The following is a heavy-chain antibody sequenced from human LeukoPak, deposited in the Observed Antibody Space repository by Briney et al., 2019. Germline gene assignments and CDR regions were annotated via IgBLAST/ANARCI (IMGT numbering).Heavy chain of an antibody. J-gene: IGHJ4*02. CDR3: ARHVEHAAYFRY. CDR1: GVPVNDFH. Sequence: PSETLSLTCAVAGVPVNDFHWSWIRQSPGRGLEWLGWISDSGTTNYNPSFRSRLAISADTSKSQLSLELTSVTAADTAVYYCARHVEHAAYFRYWGQGPLVTVSS. CDR2: ISDSGTT. V-gene: IGHV4-59*08. D-gene: IGHD1/OR15-1a*01.